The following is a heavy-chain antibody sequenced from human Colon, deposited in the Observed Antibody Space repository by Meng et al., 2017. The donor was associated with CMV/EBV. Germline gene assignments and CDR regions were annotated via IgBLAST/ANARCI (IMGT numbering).Heavy chain of an antibody. CDR3: ARDGSGYCSGTSCYEAFDY. CDR1: FTSYG. V-gene: IGHV1-18*01. J-gene: IGHJ4*02. Sequence: FTSYGISWVRQAPGQGTEWMGWMSTYSGDTDYSQKFQGRVIMTRDTSTNTAFLELGSLRSDDTAVYYCARDGSGYCSGTSCYEAFDYWGQGTLVTVSS. CDR2: MSTYSGDT. D-gene: IGHD2-2*01.